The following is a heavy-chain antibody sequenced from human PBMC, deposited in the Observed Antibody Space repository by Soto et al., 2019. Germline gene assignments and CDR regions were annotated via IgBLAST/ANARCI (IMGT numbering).Heavy chain of an antibody. Sequence: QVQLVQSGAEVKKPGSSVKDSCKASGGTFSSYAISWVRQAPGQGLEWMGGIIPIFGTANYAQKFQGRVTITADKSTSTAYMELSSLRSEDTAVYYCARSVTSHSLTNWFDPWGQGTLVTVSS. D-gene: IGHD4-4*01. V-gene: IGHV1-69*06. CDR2: IIPIFGTA. J-gene: IGHJ5*02. CDR3: ARSVTSHSLTNWFDP. CDR1: GGTFSSYA.